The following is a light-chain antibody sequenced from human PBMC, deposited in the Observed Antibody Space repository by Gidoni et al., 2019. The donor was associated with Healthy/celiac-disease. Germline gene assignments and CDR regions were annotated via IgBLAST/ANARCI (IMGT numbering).Light chain of an antibody. CDR1: SGSIASNY. J-gene: IGLJ3*02. CDR2: EDN. Sequence: NFMLTQPNSVSESPGKTVTIPCTRSSGSIASNYVQWYQQRPGSSPTTVIYEDNQRPSGVPDRFSGSIDSSSNSASLTISGLKTEDEADYYCQSYDSSNHWVFGGGTKLTVL. V-gene: IGLV6-57*01. CDR3: QSYDSSNHWV.